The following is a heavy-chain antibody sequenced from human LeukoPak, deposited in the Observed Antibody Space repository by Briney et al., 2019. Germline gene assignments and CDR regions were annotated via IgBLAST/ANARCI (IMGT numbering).Heavy chain of an antibody. CDR3: ARDYCSGGSCHNWFDP. D-gene: IGHD2-15*01. J-gene: IGHJ5*02. CDR2: IYYSGST. Sequence: SETLSLTCTVSGGSVSSGSYYWSWIRQPPGKGLEWIGYIYYSGSTNYNPSLKSRVTISVDTSKNQFSLKLSSVTAADTAVYYCARDYCSGGSCHNWFDPWGQGTLVTVSS. V-gene: IGHV4-61*01. CDR1: GGSVSSGSYY.